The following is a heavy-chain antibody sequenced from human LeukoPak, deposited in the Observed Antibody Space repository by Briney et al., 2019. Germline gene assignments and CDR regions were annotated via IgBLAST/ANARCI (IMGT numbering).Heavy chain of an antibody. CDR3: AAREIVVVAAAANDAFDI. CDR1: GYSFSSYW. Sequence: GESLKISSQGSGYSFSSYWYVWVSQMPGERLVWMVMIYPCDSDTRYSPSFQGQVTISADKSISTAYLQWSSLKASDSATYYCAAREIVVVAAAANDAFDIWGQGTMVTVSS. D-gene: IGHD2-2*01. CDR2: IYPCDSDT. J-gene: IGHJ3*02. V-gene: IGHV5-51*01.